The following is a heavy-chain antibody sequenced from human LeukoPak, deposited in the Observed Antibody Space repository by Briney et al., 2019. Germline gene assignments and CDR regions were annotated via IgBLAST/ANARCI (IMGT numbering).Heavy chain of an antibody. V-gene: IGHV3-30*18. Sequence: PGRSLRLSCAASGFTFSSYGMHWVRQAPGKGLEWVAVISYDGSNKYYADSVKGRFTISRDNSKNTLYLQMNSLRAEDTAVYYCAKESQSSSGWPSYWYFDLWGRGTLVTVSS. D-gene: IGHD6-19*01. CDR2: ISYDGSNK. J-gene: IGHJ2*01. CDR3: AKESQSSSGWPSYWYFDL. CDR1: GFTFSSYG.